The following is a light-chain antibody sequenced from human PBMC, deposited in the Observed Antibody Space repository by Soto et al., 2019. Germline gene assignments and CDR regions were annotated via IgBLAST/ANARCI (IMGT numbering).Light chain of an antibody. V-gene: IGKV2-28*01. J-gene: IGKJ3*01. CDR1: QSLLHSNGHNY. CDR3: MGTLQTFT. CDR2: GAS. Sequence: EIVMTQSPLSLTVTPGEPASISCRSSQSLLHSNGHNYVDWYVQKPGQTPQLLIFGASRRAAGVPDRISGSGSCTEFTLRITRVEADDVGVYYCMGTLQTFTFGPGTKLEIK.